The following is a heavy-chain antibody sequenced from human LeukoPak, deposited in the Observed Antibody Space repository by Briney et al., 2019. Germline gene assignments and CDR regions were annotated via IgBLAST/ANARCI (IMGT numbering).Heavy chain of an antibody. CDR2: ISGSGGST. CDR3: AIGISVAGTGR. V-gene: IGHV3-23*01. D-gene: IGHD6-19*01. J-gene: IGHJ4*02. CDR1: GYTFTSYG. Sequence: SCKASGYTFTSYGISWVRQAPGQGLEWVSAISGSGGSTYYADSVKGRFTISRDNSKNTLYLQMNSLRAEDTAVYYCAIGISVAGTGRWGQGTLVTVSS.